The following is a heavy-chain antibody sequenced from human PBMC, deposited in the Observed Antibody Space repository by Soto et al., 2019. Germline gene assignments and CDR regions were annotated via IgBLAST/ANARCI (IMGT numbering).Heavy chain of an antibody. J-gene: IGHJ6*02. CDR1: GGTFSSYA. V-gene: IGHV1-69*06. D-gene: IGHD1-7*01. Sequence: SVKVSCKASGGTFSSYAISWVRQAPGQGLEWMGGIIPIFGTATYAQKFQGRVTITADKSTSTAYMELSSLRSEDTAVYYCARRTGTTVSGNYYYYYGMDVWGQGTTVIVSS. CDR3: ARRTGTTVSGNYYYYYGMDV. CDR2: IIPIFGTA.